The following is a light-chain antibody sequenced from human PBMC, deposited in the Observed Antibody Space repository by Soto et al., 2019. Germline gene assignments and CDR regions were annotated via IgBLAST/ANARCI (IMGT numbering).Light chain of an antibody. J-gene: IGKJ2*01. CDR1: QTISTH. V-gene: IGKV1-39*01. Sequence: DLQMIQSPSSLSASVGDRVTITCRASQTISTHLNWYQQKPGKAPKLLIYAASTLQSGVPSRFSGSGSGTDFTLTINSLQPEDFATYYCQQSLTIPYTFGQGTKLEIK. CDR3: QQSLTIPYT. CDR2: AAS.